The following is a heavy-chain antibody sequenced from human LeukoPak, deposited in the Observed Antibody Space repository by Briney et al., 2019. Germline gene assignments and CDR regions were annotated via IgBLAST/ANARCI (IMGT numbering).Heavy chain of an antibody. J-gene: IGHJ4*02. Sequence: SVKVSCKASGGTFSSNAISWVRQAPGQGLEWMGGIIPIFGTANYAQKFQGRVTITADESTSTAYMELSSLRSEDTAVYYCARNRYSSGWFWFFDYWGQGTLVTVSS. D-gene: IGHD6-19*01. CDR2: IIPIFGTA. CDR1: GGTFSSNA. V-gene: IGHV1-69*13. CDR3: ARNRYSSGWFWFFDY.